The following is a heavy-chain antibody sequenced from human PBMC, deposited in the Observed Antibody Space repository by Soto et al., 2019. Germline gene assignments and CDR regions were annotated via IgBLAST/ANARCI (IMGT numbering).Heavy chain of an antibody. CDR3: ARLSTPVVPAANSYYYYGMDV. CDR2: IDPSDSYT. Sequence: GESLKISCKGSGYSFTSYWISWVRQIPWKGLEWMGRIDPSDSYTNYSPSFQGHVTISADKSISTAYLQWSSLKASDTAMYYCARLSTPVVPAANSYYYYGMDVWGQGTTVTVSS. J-gene: IGHJ6*02. V-gene: IGHV5-10-1*01. CDR1: GYSFTSYW. D-gene: IGHD2-2*01.